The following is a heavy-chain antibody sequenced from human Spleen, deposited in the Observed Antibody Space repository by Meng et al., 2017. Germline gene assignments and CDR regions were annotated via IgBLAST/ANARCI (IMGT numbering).Heavy chain of an antibody. Sequence: APLTPWGAGLLKPAETLSLTCAVYGGSFSGYYWSWIRQPPGKGLEWIGEINHSGSTNYNPSLKSRVTISVDTSKNQFSLKLSSVTAADTAVYYCARFSGSGWYVWGQGTLVTVSS. CDR1: GGSFSGYY. V-gene: IGHV4-34*01. CDR2: INHSGST. CDR3: ARFSGSGWYV. D-gene: IGHD6-19*01. J-gene: IGHJ4*02.